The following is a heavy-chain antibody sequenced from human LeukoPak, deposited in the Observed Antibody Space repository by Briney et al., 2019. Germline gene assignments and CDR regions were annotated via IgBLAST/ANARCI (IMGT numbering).Heavy chain of an antibody. V-gene: IGHV3-20*04. CDR2: INWNGGST. D-gene: IGHD6-13*01. Sequence: GGSLRLSCAASGFTFDDYGMSWVRQAPGKGLEWVSGINWNGGSTGYADSVKGRFTISRDNAKNSLYLQMNSLRAEDTAVYFCARNDVSAAGDYWGQGTLVTVSS. CDR3: ARNDVSAAGDY. CDR1: GFTFDDYG. J-gene: IGHJ4*02.